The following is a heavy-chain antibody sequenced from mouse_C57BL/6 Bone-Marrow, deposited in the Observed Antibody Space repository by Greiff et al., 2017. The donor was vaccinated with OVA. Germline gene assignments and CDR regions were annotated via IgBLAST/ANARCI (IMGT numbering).Heavy chain of an antibody. D-gene: IGHD1-1*01. V-gene: IGHV1-64*01. CDR1: GYTFTSYW. CDR3: ARCDYYGSSYVGFAY. J-gene: IGHJ3*01. Sequence: QVHVKQPGAELVKPGASVKLSCKASGYTFTSYWMHWVKQRPGQGLEWIGMIHPNSGSTNYNEKFKSKATLTVDNSSSTAYMQLSSLTAEDSAVYYCARCDYYGSSYVGFAYWGQGTLVTVSA. CDR2: IHPNSGST.